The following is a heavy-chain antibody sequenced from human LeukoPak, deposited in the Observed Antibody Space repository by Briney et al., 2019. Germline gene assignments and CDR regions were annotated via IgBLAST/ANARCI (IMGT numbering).Heavy chain of an antibody. D-gene: IGHD3-9*01. CDR2: ISGSDNST. V-gene: IGHV3-23*01. Sequence: GGSLRLSCAASGFTFSNYAMTWVRQAPGKGLEWVSAISGSDNSTYYTDSVKGRFIISRDNSKNMLYLQMTSLRADDAAVYYCAKDQIPSYYDFMTGYYRSDAFDIWGQGTMVTVSS. CDR3: AKDQIPSYYDFMTGYYRSDAFDI. CDR1: GFTFSNYA. J-gene: IGHJ3*02.